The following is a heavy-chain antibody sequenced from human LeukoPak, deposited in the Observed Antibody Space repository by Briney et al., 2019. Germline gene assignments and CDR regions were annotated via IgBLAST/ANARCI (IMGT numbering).Heavy chain of an antibody. CDR1: GASMNSNY. D-gene: IGHD6-19*01. CDR3: ASTRRAAVAGRFDS. CDR2: IYYSGNT. V-gene: IGHV4-59*08. Sequence: SETLSLTCTVSGASMNSNYWSWIRQPPGRGLEWIGYIYYSGNTNSSPSLGSRVTMSLDASKNQFSLKVNSVTAADTAIYYCASTRRAAVAGRFDSWGQGTLVTVSS. J-gene: IGHJ4*02.